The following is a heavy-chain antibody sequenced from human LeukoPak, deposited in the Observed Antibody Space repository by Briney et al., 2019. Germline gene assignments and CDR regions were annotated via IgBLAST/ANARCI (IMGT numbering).Heavy chain of an antibody. Sequence: PGRSLRFSCAASGFTFSTYGMHWVRQAPGKGLEWVALIWNGGSNKYYADSVKGRFTISRDDSKNTVYLQMNSLRAEDTAVYYCAKDGTAVAGYYMDVWGKGTTVTVSS. CDR1: GFTFSTYG. CDR3: AKDGTAVAGYYMDV. D-gene: IGHD6-19*01. J-gene: IGHJ6*03. V-gene: IGHV3-30*18. CDR2: IWNGGSNK.